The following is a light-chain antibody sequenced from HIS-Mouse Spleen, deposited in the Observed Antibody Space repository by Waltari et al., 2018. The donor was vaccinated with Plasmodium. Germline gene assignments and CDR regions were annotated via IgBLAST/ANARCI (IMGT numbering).Light chain of an antibody. CDR1: QSISSW. V-gene: IGKV1-5*03. J-gene: IGKJ1*01. CDR2: KAS. Sequence: DIQMTQSPSTLSASVGDRVTITCRASQSISSWLAWYQQKPGKAPKLLIYKASSLESGVPSRFSGSGSGTEFTLTISSLQPDHFATYYCQQYNSYSHTFGQGTKVEIK. CDR3: QQYNSYSHT.